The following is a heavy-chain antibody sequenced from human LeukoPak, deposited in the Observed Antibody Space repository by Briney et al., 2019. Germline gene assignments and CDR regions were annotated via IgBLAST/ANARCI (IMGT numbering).Heavy chain of an antibody. D-gene: IGHD3-10*01. CDR3: ARVSYYYGSGSYRPTAVYYFDY. V-gene: IGHV3-30*04. CDR2: ISYDESNE. CDR1: GFTFNYYA. J-gene: IGHJ4*02. Sequence: PGGSLRFSCAASGFTFNYYAMHWVRQAPGKGLEWVAVISYDESNEYYADAVKGRFTISRDNSKNTLYLQMNSLRAEDTAVYYCARVSYYYGSGSYRPTAVYYFDYWGQGTLVTVSS.